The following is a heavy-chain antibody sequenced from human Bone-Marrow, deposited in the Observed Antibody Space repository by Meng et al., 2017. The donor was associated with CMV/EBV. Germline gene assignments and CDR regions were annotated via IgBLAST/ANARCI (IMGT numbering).Heavy chain of an antibody. V-gene: IGHV1-58*01. J-gene: IGHJ5*02. Sequence: SVKVSCRATGFTFTRSAVQWVRQARGQRLEWIGWIVVGSGNTNYAQKFQERVTITRDMSTSTAYMELSSLRSEDTAVYYCAADTGGFEAGFWFDPWGQGTRVTVSS. CDR3: AADTGGFEAGFWFDP. CDR1: GFTFTRSA. D-gene: IGHD6-19*01. CDR2: IVVGSGNT.